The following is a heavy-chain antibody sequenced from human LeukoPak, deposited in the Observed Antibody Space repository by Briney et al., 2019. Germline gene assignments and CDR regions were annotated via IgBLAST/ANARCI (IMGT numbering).Heavy chain of an antibody. Sequence: GGSLRLSCVASGFTFSTYSMTWVRQAPGKGLEWVSFISSSSSYIYYADSVKGRFTISRDNAKNSLYLQMNSLRAEDTAVYYCARVLGSGTQREDYWGQGTLVTVSS. J-gene: IGHJ4*02. CDR1: GFTFSTYS. CDR2: ISSSSSYI. V-gene: IGHV3-21*01. D-gene: IGHD3-10*01. CDR3: ARVLGSGTQREDY.